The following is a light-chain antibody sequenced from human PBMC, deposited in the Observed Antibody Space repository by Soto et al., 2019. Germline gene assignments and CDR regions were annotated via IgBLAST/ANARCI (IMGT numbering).Light chain of an antibody. CDR2: AAS. V-gene: IGKV1-27*01. CDR1: QAIGVY. CDR3: QKYNSAPLT. Sequence: DLQVTQSPSSLSASLGDRVTITCRANQAIGVYLAWFQQQPGKVPKILIYAASALHSGVPFRFSGSESRTDFTLTISSLQPQDIATYYCQKYNSAPLTFGGGTKVEL. J-gene: IGKJ4*01.